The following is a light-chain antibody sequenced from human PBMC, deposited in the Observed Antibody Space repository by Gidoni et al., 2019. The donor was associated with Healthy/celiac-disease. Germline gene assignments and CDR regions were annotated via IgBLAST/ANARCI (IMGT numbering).Light chain of an antibody. Sequence: AIHMTQSPSSLSASVGDRVTITCRASQGIRNDLGWYQQKPGKAPKLLIYAASSLQSGVPSRFSGSGSGTDFTITISSLQPEDFATYYCLQDYNYPRTFGQGTKVEIK. V-gene: IGKV1-6*01. J-gene: IGKJ1*01. CDR3: LQDYNYPRT. CDR1: QGIRND. CDR2: AAS.